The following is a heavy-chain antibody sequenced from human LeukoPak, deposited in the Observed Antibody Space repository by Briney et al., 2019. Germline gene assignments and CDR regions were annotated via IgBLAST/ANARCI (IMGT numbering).Heavy chain of an antibody. J-gene: IGHJ4*02. V-gene: IGHV3-23*01. CDR1: GFTFSSYA. CDR3: AKDDAETGTTAY. D-gene: IGHD1-7*01. Sequence: PGESLRLSCAASGFTFSSYAMSWVRQAPGKGLEWVSAISGSGGSTYYAGSVKGRFTISGDNSKNTLYLQMNSLRAEDTAVYYCAKDDAETGTTAYWGQGTLVTVSS. CDR2: ISGSGGST.